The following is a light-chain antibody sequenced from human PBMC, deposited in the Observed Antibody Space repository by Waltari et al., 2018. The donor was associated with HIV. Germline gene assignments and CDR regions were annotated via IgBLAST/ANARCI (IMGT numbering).Light chain of an antibody. V-gene: IGLV2-11*01. CDR3: CSYAGIWGV. J-gene: IGLJ1*01. Sequence: QSALTQPRSVSGSPGQSVTISCTGPSSDVGAYNYVSWYQQHPGKAPKLMIYDVNKRAAGGPDRFSGFKSGDTASLNISGLQAEDESDYYCCSYAGIWGVFGTGTKVTVL. CDR2: DVN. CDR1: SSDVGAYNY.